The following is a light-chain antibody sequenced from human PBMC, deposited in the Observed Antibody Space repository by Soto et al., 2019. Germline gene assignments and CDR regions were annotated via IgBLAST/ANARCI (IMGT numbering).Light chain of an antibody. CDR1: QSVSSY. CDR2: EES. V-gene: IGKV3-11*01. Sequence: EIVLTQSPATLSLSPGERATLSCRASQSVSSYLAWYQQKPGQAPRLLIYEESNRGTGIPARFSGSGSGTDFTLTISSLEPEDFAVYYCQQRSNWRRTFGQGTKVEMK. J-gene: IGKJ1*01. CDR3: QQRSNWRRT.